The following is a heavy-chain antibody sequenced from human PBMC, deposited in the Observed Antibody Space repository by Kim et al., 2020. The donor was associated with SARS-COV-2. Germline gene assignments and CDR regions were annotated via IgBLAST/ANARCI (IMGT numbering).Heavy chain of an antibody. CDR2: ISSSSSTI. CDR3: ARGIYCSSTSCYVGFDY. CDR1: GFTFSSYS. V-gene: IGHV3-48*02. Sequence: GGSLRLSCAASGFTFSSYSMNWVRQAPGKGLEWVSYISSSSSTIYYADSVRGRFTISRDNAKNSLYLQMNSLRDEDTAVYYCARGIYCSSTSCYVGFDYWGQGTLVTVSS. D-gene: IGHD2-2*01. J-gene: IGHJ4*02.